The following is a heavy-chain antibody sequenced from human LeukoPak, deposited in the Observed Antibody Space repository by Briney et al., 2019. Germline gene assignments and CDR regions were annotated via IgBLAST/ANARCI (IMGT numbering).Heavy chain of an antibody. CDR2: ISSSGTTI. CDR3: ASKLWEPLDF. D-gene: IGHD1-26*01. V-gene: IGHV3-48*03. Sequence: GGSLRLSCGASGFTFRSYAMSWVRQAPGKGLEWVSAISSSGTTIYYADSVKGRFTISRDNAKNSLCLQMNSLRAEDTAVYYCASKLWEPLDFWGQGTLVTVSS. CDR1: GFTFRSYA. J-gene: IGHJ4*02.